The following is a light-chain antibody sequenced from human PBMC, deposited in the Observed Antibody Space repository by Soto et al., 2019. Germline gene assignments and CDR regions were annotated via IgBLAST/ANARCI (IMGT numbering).Light chain of an antibody. J-gene: IGKJ4*01. CDR1: QSFSSY. Sequence: EIVLTQSPATLSLSPGERATLSCRSSQSFSSYLAWYQQKPGQAPRLLIYDASNRATGIPARFSGSGSGTDFTLTISRLEPEDFAVYYCQQYGSSEGLTFGGGTKVDIK. CDR3: QQYGSSEGLT. CDR2: DAS. V-gene: IGKV3-11*01.